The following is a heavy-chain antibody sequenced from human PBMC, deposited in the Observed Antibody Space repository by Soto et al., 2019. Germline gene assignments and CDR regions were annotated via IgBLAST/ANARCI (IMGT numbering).Heavy chain of an antibody. V-gene: IGHV3-33*01. D-gene: IGHD3-22*01. CDR3: ARDPPDDSSGYYSLDY. CDR1: EFTLCTYA. CDR2: MWSEGGNK. J-gene: IGHJ4*02. Sequence: GGLITQACTAPEFTLCTYAMHRYHQAPGKGLEWVAVMWSEGGNKYYADSVKGRFTISRDNSKNTLYLQMNNLRAEDTAVYYCARDPPDDSSGYYSLDYWGQGTLVTVSS.